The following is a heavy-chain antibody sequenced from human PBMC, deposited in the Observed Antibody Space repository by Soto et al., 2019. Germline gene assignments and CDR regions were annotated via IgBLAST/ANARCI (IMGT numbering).Heavy chain of an antibody. Sequence: PGESLKISCKGSGYSFTSYWIGWVRQMPGKGLEWMGIIYPGDSDTRYSPSFQGQATISADKSISTAYLQWSSLKASDTAMYYCARQGLGYCSGGSCRIRSDTREIDYWGQGTLVTVSS. CDR3: ARQGLGYCSGGSCRIRSDTREIDY. J-gene: IGHJ4*02. V-gene: IGHV5-51*01. CDR2: IYPGDSDT. CDR1: GYSFTSYW. D-gene: IGHD2-15*01.